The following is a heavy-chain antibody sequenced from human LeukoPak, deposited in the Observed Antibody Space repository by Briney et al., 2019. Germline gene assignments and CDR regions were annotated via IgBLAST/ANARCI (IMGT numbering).Heavy chain of an antibody. V-gene: IGHV3-23*01. D-gene: IGHD3-3*01. J-gene: IGHJ6*03. CDR2: ISGSGGST. CDR3: AKWYYDFWSGYYTYYYYYMDV. Sequence: GGSLRLSCAASGFTFSSYAMSWVRQAPGKGLEWVSAISGSGGSTYYADSVKGRFTISRDNSKNTLWLQMNSLRAEDTAVYYCAKWYYDFWSGYYTYYYYYMDVWGKGTTVTVSS. CDR1: GFTFSSYA.